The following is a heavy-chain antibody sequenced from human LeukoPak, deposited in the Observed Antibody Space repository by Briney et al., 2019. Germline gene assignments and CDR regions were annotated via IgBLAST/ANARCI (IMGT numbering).Heavy chain of an antibody. CDR3: ARSRRGYSGYEAADYYYYYGMDV. Sequence: SVKVSCKASGGTFSSYAISWVRQAPGQGLEWMGGIIPILGTANYAQKFQGRVTITADESTSTAYMELSSLRSEDTAVYYCARSRRGYSGYEAADYYYYYGMDVWGKGTTVTVSS. CDR1: GGTFSSYA. J-gene: IGHJ6*04. V-gene: IGHV1-69*13. D-gene: IGHD5-12*01. CDR2: IIPILGTA.